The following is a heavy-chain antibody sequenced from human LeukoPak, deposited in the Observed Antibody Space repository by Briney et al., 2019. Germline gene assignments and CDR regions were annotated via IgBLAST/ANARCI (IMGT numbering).Heavy chain of an antibody. CDR1: GGSISSGSYY. V-gene: IGHV4-61*02. D-gene: IGHD3-3*01. CDR2: IYTSGST. CDR3: ARGYLESPKNAHYYYYYMDV. Sequence: PSETLSLTCTVSGGSISSGSYYWSWIRQPAGKGLEWIGRIYTSGSTNYNPSLKSRVTMSVDTSKNQFSLKLSSVTAADTAVYYCARGYLESPKNAHYYYYYMDVWGKGTTVTVPS. J-gene: IGHJ6*03.